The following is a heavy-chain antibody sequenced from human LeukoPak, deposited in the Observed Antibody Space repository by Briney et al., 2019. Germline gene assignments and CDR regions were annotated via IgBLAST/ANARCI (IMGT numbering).Heavy chain of an antibody. CDR3: ARDPEWSGGY. D-gene: IGHD3-3*01. Sequence: GGSLRLSCAASGFTVSSNYMSWVRQAPGKGLEWASIIYSDEDTYYADSVKGRFAISRDNSKNMVYLQMNRRRAENTATYYCARDPEWSGGYWGQGTLVTVSS. J-gene: IGHJ4*02. CDR2: IYSDEDT. V-gene: IGHV3-53*01. CDR1: GFTVSSNY.